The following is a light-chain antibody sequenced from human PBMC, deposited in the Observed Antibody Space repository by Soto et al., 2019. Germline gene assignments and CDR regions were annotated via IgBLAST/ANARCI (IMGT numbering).Light chain of an antibody. Sequence: DIQMTQSPSSLSASVGDRVTIACRASQSISSCLAWYQQKQGEAPNILIFGASTLQSGVPSRFSGSGSGTDFTLTISSLQPEDFETYYCQQSYSTLWTFGQGTKVDIK. V-gene: IGKV1-39*01. CDR3: QQSYSTLWT. CDR1: QSISSC. J-gene: IGKJ1*01. CDR2: GAS.